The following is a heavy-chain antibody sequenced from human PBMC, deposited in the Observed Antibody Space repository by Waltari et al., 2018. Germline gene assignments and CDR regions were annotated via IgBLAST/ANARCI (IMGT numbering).Heavy chain of an antibody. CDR1: GYTFSDYY. CDR3: ATALGDSSSASRPFDF. CDR2: VDPEDGET. D-gene: IGHD6-19*01. V-gene: IGHV1-69-2*01. J-gene: IGHJ3*01. Sequence: EVQLLQSGAELKEPGTTVRISCKVSGYTFSDYYIHWVQQAPGKGLRWLGLVDPEDGETIDADDVQGRVTISADTSTDTACMGLSSLRSEDTAVFYCATALGDSSSASRPFDFWGQGTMITVSS.